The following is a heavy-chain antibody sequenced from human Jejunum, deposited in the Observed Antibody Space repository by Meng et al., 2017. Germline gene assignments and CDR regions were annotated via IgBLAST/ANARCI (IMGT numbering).Heavy chain of an antibody. J-gene: IGHJ4*02. CDR1: GGSISSYY. Sequence: QVQLQESGPGLVKPSETLSLTCTVSGGSISSYYWSWIRQPPGKGLEWIGYISASGSTNYNPSLKSRVTMSVDTSKNQFSLKLTSVTAADTAVYYCATLHRGDGMDSAAYWGQGTLVTVSS. V-gene: IGHV4-4*08. D-gene: IGHD1-26*01. CDR3: ATLHRGDGMDSAAY. CDR2: ISASGST.